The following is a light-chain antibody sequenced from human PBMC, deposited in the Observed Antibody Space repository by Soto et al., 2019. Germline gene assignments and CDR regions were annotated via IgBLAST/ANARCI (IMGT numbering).Light chain of an antibody. V-gene: IGKV1-39*01. CDR1: QSISGY. Sequence: DIQMTQSPPSLSASVGDRVTISCRTSQSISGYVNWYQQKPGKAPKLLIYAKSSLQSGVPSRFSGSGSGTDFTLTISSLQPEDFATYYCQQSYSTPRTFGQGTKVDIK. CDR3: QQSYSTPRT. CDR2: AKS. J-gene: IGKJ1*01.